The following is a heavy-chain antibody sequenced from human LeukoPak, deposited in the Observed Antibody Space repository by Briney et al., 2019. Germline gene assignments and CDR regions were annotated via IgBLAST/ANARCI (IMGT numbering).Heavy chain of an antibody. V-gene: IGHV3-23*01. CDR3: AKWGDYDVLTGYYVPDY. CDR1: EFTVSNYA. D-gene: IGHD3-9*01. CDR2: ILGSGGST. J-gene: IGHJ4*02. Sequence: GGSLRLSCAASEFTVSNYAMSWVRQAPGKGLEWGSAILGSGGSTYYADSVKGRFTVSRDNSKSTLYLQMNSLRAEDTALYYSAKWGDYDVLTGYYVPDYWGQGTLVTVSS.